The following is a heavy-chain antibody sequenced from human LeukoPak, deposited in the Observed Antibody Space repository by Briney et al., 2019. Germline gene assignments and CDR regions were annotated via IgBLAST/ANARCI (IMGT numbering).Heavy chain of an antibody. J-gene: IGHJ5*02. CDR3: ARDVCREVGNNWFDP. Sequence: EASVKVSCKTSGYTFTDYYLHWVRQATGQGLEWMGWISAYNGNTNYAQKLQGRVTMATDTSTSTAYLELRSLRSDDTAVYYCARDVCREVGNNWFDPWGQGTLATVSS. CDR1: GYTFTDYY. D-gene: IGHD2-15*01. CDR2: ISAYNGNT. V-gene: IGHV1-18*04.